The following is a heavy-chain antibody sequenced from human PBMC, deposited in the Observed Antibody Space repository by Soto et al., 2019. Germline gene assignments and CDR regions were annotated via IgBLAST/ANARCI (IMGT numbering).Heavy chain of an antibody. D-gene: IGHD3-9*01. CDR1: GFTFSSYA. CDR3: ARDRRAVGVRYFDWLAEDYYYYGMDV. CDR2: ISYDGSNK. V-gene: IGHV3-30-3*01. J-gene: IGHJ6*02. Sequence: VGSLRLSCAASGFTFSSYAMHWVRQAPGKGLEWVAVISYDGSNKYYADSVKGRFTISRDNAKNSLYLQMNSLRAEDTAVYYCARDRRAVGVRYFDWLAEDYYYYGMDVWGQGTTVTVSS.